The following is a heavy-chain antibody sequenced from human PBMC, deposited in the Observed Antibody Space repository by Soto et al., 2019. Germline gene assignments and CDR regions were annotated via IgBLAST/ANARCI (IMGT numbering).Heavy chain of an antibody. CDR1: GYTFNNYD. J-gene: IGHJ6*03. CDR2: MNPNSGNT. V-gene: IGHV1-8*01. CDR3: ARGARCQLPKKGDYHYYYFDV. Sequence: QMQLVESGAEVKKPGASVKVSCKASGYTFNNYDINWVRQATGQGLEYMGWMNPNSGNTGYAQKFQGSVTMTRNTSISTAYMELTSLTSDDTAVYYCARGARCQLPKKGDYHYYYFDVWGKGTTVTVSS. D-gene: IGHD1-1*01.